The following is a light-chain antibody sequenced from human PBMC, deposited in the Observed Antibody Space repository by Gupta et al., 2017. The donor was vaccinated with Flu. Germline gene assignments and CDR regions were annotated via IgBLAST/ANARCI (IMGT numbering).Light chain of an antibody. V-gene: IGKV1-33*01. CDR1: QDISNH. CDR2: DAS. J-gene: IGKJ1*01. Sequence: SPSSLSASVGDGVTITCQASQDISNHLNWYQQKPGKAPKLLIYDASNLETGVPSRFSGSRSGTDFSFTITSLQAEDIGTYYCQQYDSRPTFGHGTKVEIK. CDR3: QQYDSRPT.